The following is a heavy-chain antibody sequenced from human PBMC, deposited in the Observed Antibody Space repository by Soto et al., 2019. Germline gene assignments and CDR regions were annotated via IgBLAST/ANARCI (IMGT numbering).Heavy chain of an antibody. V-gene: IGHV4-59*01. CDR2: IYYSGST. CDR3: ARVPYSGYVFDY. CDR1: GVSISSNY. J-gene: IGHJ4*02. D-gene: IGHD5-12*01. Sequence: PSETLSLTCTVSGVSISSNYWTWLRQPPGKGLEWIGYIYYSGSTNYNPSLKSRVTISVDTSKNQFSLKLSSVTAADTAVYYCARVPYSGYVFDYWGQGTLVTVSS.